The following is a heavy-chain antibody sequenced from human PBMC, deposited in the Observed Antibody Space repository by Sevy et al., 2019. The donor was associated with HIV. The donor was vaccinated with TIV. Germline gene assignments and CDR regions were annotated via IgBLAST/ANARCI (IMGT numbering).Heavy chain of an antibody. Sequence: GGSLRLSCAASEFSVTDNYMSWVRQAPGKGLEWVSTIYSGGSTFYADSVKGRFTISRDNSKNTLYLQMNSLRAEETAVYYCAGDRYYDASGYYYYYYGLDVWGQGTTVTVSS. CDR1: EFSVTDNY. CDR3: AGDRYYDASGYYYYYYGLDV. V-gene: IGHV3-66*01. J-gene: IGHJ6*02. CDR2: IYSGGST. D-gene: IGHD3-22*01.